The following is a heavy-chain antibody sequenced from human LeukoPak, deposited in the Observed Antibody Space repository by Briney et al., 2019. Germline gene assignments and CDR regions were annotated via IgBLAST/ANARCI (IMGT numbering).Heavy chain of an antibody. J-gene: IGHJ4*02. CDR3: ARGYVLLWFGESLIFDY. Sequence: SETLSLTCTVSGGSISSGSYYWSWIRQPAGKGLEWIGRIYTSGSTNYNPSLKSRVTISVDTSKNQFSLKLSSVTAADTAVYYCARGYVLLWFGESLIFDYWGQGTLVTVSS. CDR1: GGSISSGSYY. V-gene: IGHV4-61*02. D-gene: IGHD3-10*01. CDR2: IYTSGST.